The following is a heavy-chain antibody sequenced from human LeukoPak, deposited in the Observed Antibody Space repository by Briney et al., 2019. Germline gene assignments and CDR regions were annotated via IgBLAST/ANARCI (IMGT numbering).Heavy chain of an antibody. D-gene: IGHD3-22*01. V-gene: IGHV3-23*01. CDR3: ARRAGDYSHPYDY. CDR2: ISGSGGRT. CDR1: GFTFSSYG. J-gene: IGHJ4*02. Sequence: QPGGSLRLSCAASGFTFSSYGMSWVRQAPGKGLEWVSAISGSGGRTDYADSVKGRFTISRDNSKNTLYLQMNSLRAEDTAVYYCARRAGDYSHPYDYWGQGILVTVSS.